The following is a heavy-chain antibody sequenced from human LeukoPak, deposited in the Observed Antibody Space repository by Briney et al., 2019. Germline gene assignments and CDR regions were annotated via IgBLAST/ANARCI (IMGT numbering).Heavy chain of an antibody. Sequence: GRSLRLSCAASGFTFSSYWTNWVRQAQRKGLEWVANIQQDGSEKYYMDSVKGRFTISRDNAKNSLYLQMNSLRAEDTAVFYCARGASGWGDRWDSWGQGTLVTVSS. CDR2: IQQDGSEK. CDR1: GFTFSSYW. D-gene: IGHD6-19*01. V-gene: IGHV3-7*01. CDR3: ARGASGWGDRWDS. J-gene: IGHJ4*02.